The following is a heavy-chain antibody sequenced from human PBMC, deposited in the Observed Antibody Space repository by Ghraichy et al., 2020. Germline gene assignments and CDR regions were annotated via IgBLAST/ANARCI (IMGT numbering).Heavy chain of an antibody. D-gene: IGHD6-13*01. Sequence: GESLNISCAASGFTFSTNGMHWVRQAPGKGLEWVAFIAFDGSNKFYADSVKSRFTISRDNSKNALYLQMNSLRAEDTAVYYCAKDKSNTWSFDYWGQGTLVTVS. CDR2: IAFDGSNK. V-gene: IGHV3-30*18. CDR3: AKDKSNTWSFDY. CDR1: GFTFSTNG. J-gene: IGHJ4*02.